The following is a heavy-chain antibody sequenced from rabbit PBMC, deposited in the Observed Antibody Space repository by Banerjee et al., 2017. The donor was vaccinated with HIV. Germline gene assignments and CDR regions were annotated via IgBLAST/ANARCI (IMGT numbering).Heavy chain of an antibody. D-gene: IGHD2-1*01. CDR2: IDAGSSGIT. J-gene: IGHJ4*01. Sequence: QEQLVESGGGLVQPEGSLKLSCTASGFSFSDKAVMCWVRQAPAKGPEWIACIDAGSSGITYYATWAKGRFTISKTSSTTVTLQMTSLTAADTATYFCARGSAAMTLVITGFYFNLWGQGTLVTVS. CDR3: ARGSAAMTLVITGFYFNL. CDR1: GFSFSDKAV. V-gene: IGHV1S45*01.